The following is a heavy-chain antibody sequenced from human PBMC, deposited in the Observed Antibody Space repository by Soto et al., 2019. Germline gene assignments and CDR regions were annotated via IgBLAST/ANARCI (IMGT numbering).Heavy chain of an antibody. CDR2: MNPNSGNS. Sequence: QVQLVQSGAEVKKPGASVKVSCKTSGYTFTSYDINWVRQATGQGLEWMGWMNPNSGNSGYAQKSHGRISMTRITSQSQDYMERSGLGSEDSAIYYCARWGHNPAAGPNFDYWGQGTLVTVSS. D-gene: IGHD6-13*01. J-gene: IGHJ4*02. V-gene: IGHV1-8*01. CDR3: ARWGHNPAAGPNFDY. CDR1: GYTFTSYD.